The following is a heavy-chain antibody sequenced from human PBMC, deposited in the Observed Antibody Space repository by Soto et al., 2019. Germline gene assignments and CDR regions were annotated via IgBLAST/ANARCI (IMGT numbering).Heavy chain of an antibody. CDR1: GYSISSGYY. CDR2: IYHSGST. CDR3: ARVRGRLYCGGDCYSVSAFDI. J-gene: IGHJ3*02. V-gene: IGHV4-38-2*01. Sequence: LSLTCAVSGYSISSGYYWGWIRQPPGKGLEWIGSIYHSGSTYYNPSLKSRVTISVDTSKNQFSLKLSSVTAADTAVYYCARVRGRLYCGGDCYSVSAFDIWGPGTTVPV. D-gene: IGHD2-21*02.